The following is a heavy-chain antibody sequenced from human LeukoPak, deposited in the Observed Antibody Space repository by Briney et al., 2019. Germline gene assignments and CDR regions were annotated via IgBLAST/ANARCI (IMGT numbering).Heavy chain of an antibody. V-gene: IGHV4-59*01. J-gene: IGHJ1*01. CDR3: AREGNDFSAPFQH. Sequence: PETLSLTCTVSGGSISSYYWSWIRQPPGKGLEWIGYIYYSGSTNYNPSLKSRVTISVDTSKNQFSLKLSSVTAADTAVYYCAREGNDFSAPFQHWGQGTLVTVSS. CDR2: IYYSGST. D-gene: IGHD3-3*01. CDR1: GGSISSYY.